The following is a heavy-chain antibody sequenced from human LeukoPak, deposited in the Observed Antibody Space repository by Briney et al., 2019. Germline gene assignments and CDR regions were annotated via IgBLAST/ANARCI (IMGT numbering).Heavy chain of an antibody. CDR3: ARGRPASGYSPYYFEY. D-gene: IGHD3-22*01. Sequence: PGGSLRVSCAASGFTFSSCWMSWVRQAPGKGLEWVANIKQDGSEKYYVDSVKGRFTISRDNAKNSLYLQMNSLRAEDTAVYYCARGRPASGYSPYYFEYWGQGTLVTVSS. CDR2: IKQDGSEK. J-gene: IGHJ4*02. V-gene: IGHV3-7*04. CDR1: GFTFSSCW.